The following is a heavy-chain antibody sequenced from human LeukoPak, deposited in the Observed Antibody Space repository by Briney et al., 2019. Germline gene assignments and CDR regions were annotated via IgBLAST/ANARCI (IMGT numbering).Heavy chain of an antibody. CDR1: GFTFSTYG. Sequence: PGGSLGLSCVASGFTFSTYGMHWARQAPGKGLEWVAVIWYDGSNKYYGDSVKGRFTISRDNSKNTLYLQMNSLRAEDTAVYYCARDSGHAFDIWGQGTMVTVSS. CDR2: IWYDGSNK. J-gene: IGHJ3*02. D-gene: IGHD6-25*01. V-gene: IGHV3-33*01. CDR3: ARDSGHAFDI.